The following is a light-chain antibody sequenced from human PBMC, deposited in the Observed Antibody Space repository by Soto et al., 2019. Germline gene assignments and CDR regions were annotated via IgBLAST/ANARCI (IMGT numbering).Light chain of an antibody. Sequence: QSVLTQPPSASGTPGQRVTISCSGSSSNIEENSVTWYQQLPGTAPKVLIHYDYQRPSGVPDRFSGSKSGTSASLAISGLQSEDDGDYYCTAWDDSLNAWLFGGGTKLTVL. CDR3: TAWDDSLNAWL. CDR2: YDY. CDR1: SSNIEENS. V-gene: IGLV1-44*01. J-gene: IGLJ3*02.